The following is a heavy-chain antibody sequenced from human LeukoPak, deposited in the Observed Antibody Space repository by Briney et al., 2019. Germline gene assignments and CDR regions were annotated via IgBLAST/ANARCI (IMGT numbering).Heavy chain of an antibody. J-gene: IGHJ4*02. Sequence: ASETLSLTCTVSGYSISSGYYWGWIRQPPGKGLEWIGSIYHSGSTYYNPSLKSRVTISVDTSKNQFSLKLSSVTAADTAVYYCARDGRLAVAGTALPLDYWGQGTLVTVSS. D-gene: IGHD6-19*01. CDR2: IYHSGST. CDR3: ARDGRLAVAGTALPLDY. CDR1: GYSISSGYY. V-gene: IGHV4-38-2*02.